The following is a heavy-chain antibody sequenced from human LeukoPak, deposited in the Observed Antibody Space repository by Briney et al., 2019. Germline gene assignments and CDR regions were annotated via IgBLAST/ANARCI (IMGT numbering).Heavy chain of an antibody. CDR3: ARDWLWFGELLTFDY. V-gene: IGHV4-39*07. D-gene: IGHD3-10*01. CDR1: GGSISSSSYY. CDR2: IYYSGST. Sequence: SETLSLTCTVSGGSISSSSYYWGWIRQPPGKGLEWIGSIYYSGSTYYNPSLKSRVTISVDTSKNQFSLKLSSVTAADTAVYYCARDWLWFGELLTFDYWGQGTLVTVSS. J-gene: IGHJ4*02.